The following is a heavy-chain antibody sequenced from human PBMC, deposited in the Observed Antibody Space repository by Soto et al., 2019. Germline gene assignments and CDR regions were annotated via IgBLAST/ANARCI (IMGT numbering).Heavy chain of an antibody. J-gene: IGHJ6*02. D-gene: IGHD4-17*01. CDR1: RGAFSRYA. CDR3: ARKGDYGGSYYYGMDV. CDR2: IIPIFGTA. Sequence: SVNVSSKAPRGAFSRYAISWVRHAPGQGLEWMGGIIPIFGTANYAQKFQGRVTITADESTSTAYMELSSLRSEDTAVYYCARKGDYGGSYYYGMDVWGQGTTVTVSS. V-gene: IGHV1-69*13.